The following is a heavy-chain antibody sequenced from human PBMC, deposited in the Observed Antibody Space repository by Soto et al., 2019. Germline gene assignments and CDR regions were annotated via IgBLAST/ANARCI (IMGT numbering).Heavy chain of an antibody. D-gene: IGHD3-10*01. CDR3: ARGTSGEYAAYYFDY. J-gene: IGHJ4*02. CDR1: GFTFSSYW. V-gene: IGHV3-7*01. Sequence: GGSLRLSCAASGFTFSSYWMSCVRQAPGKGLEWVANIKQDGSEKYYVDSVKGRFTISRDNAKNSLYLQMNSLRAEDTAVYYCARGTSGEYAAYYFDYWGQGTLVTVSS. CDR2: IKQDGSEK.